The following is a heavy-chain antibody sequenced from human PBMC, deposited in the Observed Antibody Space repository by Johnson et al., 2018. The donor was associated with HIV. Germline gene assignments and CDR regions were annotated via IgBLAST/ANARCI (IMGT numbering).Heavy chain of an antibody. V-gene: IGHV3-NL1*01. J-gene: IGHJ3*02. CDR2: IYSGGST. Sequence: QMLLVESGGGVVQPGRSLRLSCAASGFTFSSYAIHWVRQAPGKGLEWVSVIYSGGSTYYADSVKGRFTISRDNSKNTLYLQMNSLRAEDTAVYYCARSYSTSWNASDIWGQGTMVTVSS. CDR3: ARSYSTSWNASDI. CDR1: GFTFSSYA. D-gene: IGHD4-11*01.